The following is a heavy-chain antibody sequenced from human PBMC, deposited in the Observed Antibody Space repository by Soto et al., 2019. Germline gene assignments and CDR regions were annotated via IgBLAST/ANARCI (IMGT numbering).Heavy chain of an antibody. V-gene: IGHV3-30*18. CDR1: GFTFSSYG. Sequence: QVQLVESGGGVVQPGRSLRLSCAASGFTFSSYGMHWVRQAPGKGLEWVAVISYDGSNKYYADSVKGRFTISRDNSKKTLYLEMNSLRAEDTAVYYCAKDKHIVVVTAPFDYWGQGTLVTVSS. CDR3: AKDKHIVVVTAPFDY. D-gene: IGHD2-21*02. CDR2: ISYDGSNK. J-gene: IGHJ4*02.